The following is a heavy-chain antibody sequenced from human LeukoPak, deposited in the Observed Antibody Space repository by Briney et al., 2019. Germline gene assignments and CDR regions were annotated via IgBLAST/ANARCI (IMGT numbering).Heavy chain of an antibody. Sequence: SETLSLTCAVYGGSFSGYYWSWIRQPPGKGLEWIGEINHSGSTNYNPSLKSRVTISVDTSKNQFSLKLSSVTAADTAVYYCARLRDGRWLLEYWGQGTLVTVSS. D-gene: IGHD5-24*01. CDR2: INHSGST. J-gene: IGHJ4*02. V-gene: IGHV4-34*01. CDR1: GGSFSGYY. CDR3: ARLRDGRWLLEY.